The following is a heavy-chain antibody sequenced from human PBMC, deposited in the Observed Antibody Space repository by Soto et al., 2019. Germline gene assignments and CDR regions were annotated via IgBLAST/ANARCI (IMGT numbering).Heavy chain of an antibody. V-gene: IGHV3-23*01. CDR3: AKDRKGSYCSGGTCYSFDY. CDR2: ISGSGGST. Sequence: EVQLWESGGGLVQPGGSLRLSCAASGYTLGTYVMTWVRQAPGKGLEWVSAISGSGGSTNYADPVKGRFTISRDNTKNTLYLQRNSLRVEDTAVYYCAKDRKGSYCSGGTCYSFDYWGQGTLVTVPS. J-gene: IGHJ4*02. CDR1: GYTLGTYV. D-gene: IGHD2-15*01.